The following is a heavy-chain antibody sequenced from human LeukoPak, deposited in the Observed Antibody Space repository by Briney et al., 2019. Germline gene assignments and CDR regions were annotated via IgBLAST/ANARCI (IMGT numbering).Heavy chain of an antibody. J-gene: IGHJ4*02. V-gene: IGHV3-7*01. CDR1: GFTISRYW. CDR2: INQDGSEE. D-gene: IGHD5-24*01. Sequence: PGGSLRLSCAASGFTISRYWMTWVRQAPGRGLEWVAHINQDGSEEHYMDSVKARFTISRDNAKNSLSLQMNSLRAEDTAVYYCVRDGGVSGYNLLDYWGQGTLVTVSS. CDR3: VRDGGVSGYNLLDY.